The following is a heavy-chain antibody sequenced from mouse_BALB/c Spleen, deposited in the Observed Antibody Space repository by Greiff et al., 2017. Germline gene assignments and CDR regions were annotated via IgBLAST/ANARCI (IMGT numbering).Heavy chain of an antibody. Sequence: VQLQQSGPELEKPGASVKISCKASGYSFTGYYMHWVKQSHGKSLEWIGRVNPNNGGTSYNQKFKGKAILTVDKSSSTAYMELRSLTSEDSAVYYCARATMIPPLDYWGQGTTLTVSS. CDR1: GYSFTGYY. CDR2: VNPNNGGT. D-gene: IGHD2-4*01. V-gene: IGHV1-26*01. J-gene: IGHJ2*01. CDR3: ARATMIPPLDY.